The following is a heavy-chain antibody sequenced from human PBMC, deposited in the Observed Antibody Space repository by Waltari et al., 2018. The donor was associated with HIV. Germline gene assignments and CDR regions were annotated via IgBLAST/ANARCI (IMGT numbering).Heavy chain of an antibody. Sequence: EVQLVESGGGLIQPGGSLRLSCAASGFTVSISYMSWVRQAPGKGLEWVSIIDTGGTIYYADSVRGRFTISRDNSKNTLYLQMNSLRAEDTAVYYCARDWGKVGFLEWFPNGLDVWGQGATVTVSS. CDR2: IDTGGTI. V-gene: IGHV3-53*01. CDR3: ARDWGKVGFLEWFPNGLDV. CDR1: GFTVSISY. J-gene: IGHJ6*02. D-gene: IGHD3-3*01.